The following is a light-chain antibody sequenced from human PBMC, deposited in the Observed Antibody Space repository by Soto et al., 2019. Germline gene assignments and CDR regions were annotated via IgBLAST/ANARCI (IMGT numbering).Light chain of an antibody. CDR2: GAS. Sequence: EIVLTQSPASLSLSPGERAALSCRASQSVSNNLAWYQQKPGHPPMLLIFGASTRATGIPARFSGSGSETYLPLTLISLEPEDFAVYYCQQRRDWPLTFVQGTNVDIK. CDR1: QSVSNN. CDR3: QQRRDWPLT. V-gene: IGKV3-11*01. J-gene: IGKJ1*01.